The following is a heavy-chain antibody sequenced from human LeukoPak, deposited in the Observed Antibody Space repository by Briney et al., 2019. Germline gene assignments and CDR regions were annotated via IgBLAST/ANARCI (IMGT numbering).Heavy chain of an antibody. CDR3: ARAAPTVTATPVYYYYGMDV. V-gene: IGHV3-30-3*01. Sequence: GGSLRLSCAASGFTFSSYAMSWVRQAPGKGLEWVAVISYDGSNKYYADSVKGRFTISRDNSKNTLYLQMNSLRAEDTAVYYCARAAPTVTATPVYYYYGMDVWGQGTTVTVSS. D-gene: IGHD2-21*02. J-gene: IGHJ6*02. CDR1: GFTFSSYA. CDR2: ISYDGSNK.